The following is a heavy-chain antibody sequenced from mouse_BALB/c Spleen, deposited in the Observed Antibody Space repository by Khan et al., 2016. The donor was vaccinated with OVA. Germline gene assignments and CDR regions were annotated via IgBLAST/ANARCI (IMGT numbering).Heavy chain of an antibody. V-gene: IGHV1-18*01. J-gene: IGHJ2*01. CDR3: ARTGYGSLGY. Sequence: VQLQQSGPELVKPGASVKISCKASGYTFTDYTMDWVKQSHGKSLEWIGDINPNNGDTFYNQKFKGKAALTVDKSSSTAFMELRSLTSEDTAVYYCARTGYGSLGYLGQGTTLTVSS. D-gene: IGHD1-1*01. CDR2: INPNNGDT. CDR1: GYTFTDYT.